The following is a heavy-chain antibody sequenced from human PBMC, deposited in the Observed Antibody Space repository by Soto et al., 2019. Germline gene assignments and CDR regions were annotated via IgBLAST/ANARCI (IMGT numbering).Heavy chain of an antibody. Sequence: GGSLRLSCAASGFTFSSYAMHWVRQAPGKGLEWVAVISYDGSNKYYADSVKGRFTISRDNSKNTLYLQMNSLRAEDTAVYYCAGGLGDYVEYYFDYWGQGTLVTVSS. CDR1: GFTFSSYA. CDR2: ISYDGSNK. D-gene: IGHD4-17*01. CDR3: AGGLGDYVEYYFDY. V-gene: IGHV3-30-3*01. J-gene: IGHJ4*02.